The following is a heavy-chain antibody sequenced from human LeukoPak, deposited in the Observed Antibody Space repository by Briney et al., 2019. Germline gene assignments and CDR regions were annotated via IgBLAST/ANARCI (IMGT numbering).Heavy chain of an antibody. Sequence: SETLSLTCTVSGDSISSGGYHWTWIRQHPGKGLERIGYISYSGSTYYNPSLKSRVNISMDTSKNQFTLSLTSVTAADTAVYYCARDYGDYFRWFDPWGQGTLVTVSS. CDR3: ARDYGDYFRWFDP. D-gene: IGHD4-17*01. J-gene: IGHJ5*02. CDR1: GDSISSGGYH. V-gene: IGHV4-31*03. CDR2: ISYSGST.